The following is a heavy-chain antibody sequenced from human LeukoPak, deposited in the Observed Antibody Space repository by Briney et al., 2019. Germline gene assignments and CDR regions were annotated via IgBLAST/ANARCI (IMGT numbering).Heavy chain of an antibody. CDR1: GYTFTSYY. V-gene: IGHV1-46*01. Sequence: ASVKVSCKASGYTFTSYYMHWVRQAPGQGLERMAIINPSGDTTSHAQKFQGRVTMTRDTSASTVYMELSSLRSEDTAVYYCASVYKNGMDVWGQGTTVTVSS. CDR2: INPSGDTT. D-gene: IGHD5-24*01. CDR3: ASVYKNGMDV. J-gene: IGHJ6*02.